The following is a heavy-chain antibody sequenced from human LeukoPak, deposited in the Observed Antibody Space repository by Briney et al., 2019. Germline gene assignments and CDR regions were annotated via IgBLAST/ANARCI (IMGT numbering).Heavy chain of an antibody. CDR1: GFTFSSYE. CDR3: ARKDYGGYAYYYYGLDV. D-gene: IGHD5-12*01. Sequence: QPGGSLRLSCAASGFTFSSYEMNWVRPAPGKGLEGVSYISSSGSTKYYADSVKGRFTISRDNAKNSLYLQMNSLRAEDTAVYYCARKDYGGYAYYYYGLDVWGKGTTVTVSS. V-gene: IGHV3-48*03. J-gene: IGHJ6*04. CDR2: ISSSGSTK.